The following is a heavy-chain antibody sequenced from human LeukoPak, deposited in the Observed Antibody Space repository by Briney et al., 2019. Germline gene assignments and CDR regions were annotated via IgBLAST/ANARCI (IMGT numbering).Heavy chain of an antibody. Sequence: SQTLSLTCALSGDSFSSNSAAWSWVRQSPSRGLEWLGRTYYRSKWYNDYALSLKSRITINPDTSKNQFSLQLNSVTPEDSAMYYCAREELGFDYWGQGSLVTVSS. V-gene: IGHV6-1*01. D-gene: IGHD1-26*01. CDR2: TYYRSKWYN. J-gene: IGHJ4*02. CDR1: GDSFSSNSAA. CDR3: AREELGFDY.